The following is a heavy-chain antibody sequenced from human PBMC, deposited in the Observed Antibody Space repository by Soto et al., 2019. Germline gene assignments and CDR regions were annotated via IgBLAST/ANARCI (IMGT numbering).Heavy chain of an antibody. CDR2: INTANGDT. J-gene: IGHJ5*02. V-gene: IGHV1-3*04. Sequence: QIQLVQSGAEMKKPGASVKVSCKASGYTFTNYAMHWVRQAPGQRLEWMGRINTANGDTIYSQNFQGRVTITRDTSASTVYLELSSLRFEDTAVYSCGRGQATFDPWGQGTLVTVSS. CDR3: GRGQATFDP. CDR1: GYTFTNYA.